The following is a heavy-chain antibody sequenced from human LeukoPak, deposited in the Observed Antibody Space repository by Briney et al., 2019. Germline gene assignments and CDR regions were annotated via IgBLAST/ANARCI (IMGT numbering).Heavy chain of an antibody. CDR3: AREGYCSGGSCYRDFDY. J-gene: IGHJ4*02. D-gene: IGHD2-15*01. V-gene: IGHV1-18*01. CDR1: GYTFTSYG. CDR2: ISAYNGNT. Sequence: ASVKVSCKASGYTFTSYGVSWVRRAPGQGLEWMGWISAYNGNTNYAQNLQDRVTMTTDTSTSTAYMELRSLRSDDTAVYYCAREGYCSGGSCYRDFDYWGQGTLATVSS.